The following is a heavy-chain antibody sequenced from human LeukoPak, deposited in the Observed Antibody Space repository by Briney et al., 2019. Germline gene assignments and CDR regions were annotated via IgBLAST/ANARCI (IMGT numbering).Heavy chain of an antibody. CDR3: ARRYYYGSGDFDY. D-gene: IGHD3-10*01. CDR2: IYYTGST. CDR1: GGSISSYY. Sequence: SETLSLTCTVSGGSISSYYWSWIRQPPGKGLEWIGTIYYTGSTYYNPSLKSRLTISVDSSKSQFSLKLSSVTAADTAVYYCARRYYYGSGDFDYWGQGTLVTVSS. V-gene: IGHV4-59*04. J-gene: IGHJ4*02.